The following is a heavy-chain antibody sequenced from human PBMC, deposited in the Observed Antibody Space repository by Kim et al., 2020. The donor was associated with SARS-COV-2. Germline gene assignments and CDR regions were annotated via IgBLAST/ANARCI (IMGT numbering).Heavy chain of an antibody. CDR3: AAGPLWFGELLGAFDI. V-gene: IGHV4-30-4*01. Sequence: SETLSLTCTVSGGSISSGDYYWSWIRQPPVKGLEWIGYIYYSGSTYYNPSLKSRVTISVDTSKNQFSLKLSSVTAADTAVYYCAAGPLWFGELLGAFDIWGQGTMVTVSS. CDR1: GGSISSGDYY. CDR2: IYYSGST. J-gene: IGHJ3*02. D-gene: IGHD3-10*01.